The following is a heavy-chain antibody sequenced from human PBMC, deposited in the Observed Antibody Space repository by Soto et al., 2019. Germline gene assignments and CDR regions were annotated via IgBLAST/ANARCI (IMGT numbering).Heavy chain of an antibody. Sequence: SETLSLTCTVSGGSISSGGYYWSWIRQHPGKGLEWIGYIYYSGSTYYNPSLKSRVTISVDTSKNQFSLKLSSVTAADTAVYYCARVPFDYYDSSGYFHSTPVDYWGQGTLVTVSS. D-gene: IGHD3-22*01. CDR1: GGSISSGGYY. CDR2: IYYSGST. J-gene: IGHJ4*02. V-gene: IGHV4-31*03. CDR3: ARVPFDYYDSSGYFHSTPVDY.